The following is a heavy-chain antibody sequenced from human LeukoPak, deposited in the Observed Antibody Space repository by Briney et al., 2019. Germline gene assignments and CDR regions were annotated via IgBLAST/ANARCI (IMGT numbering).Heavy chain of an antibody. CDR1: GYTFTSYY. J-gene: IGHJ4*02. Sequence: ASVKVSCKASGYTFTSYYMHWVRQAPGQGLEWMGIINPSGGSTSYAQKFQCRVTMTRDTSTSTVYMELSSLRSEDPAVYYCARDRINYDFDYWGQGPLVTVSS. CDR3: ARDRINYDFDY. V-gene: IGHV1-46*01. D-gene: IGHD4-11*01. CDR2: INPSGGST.